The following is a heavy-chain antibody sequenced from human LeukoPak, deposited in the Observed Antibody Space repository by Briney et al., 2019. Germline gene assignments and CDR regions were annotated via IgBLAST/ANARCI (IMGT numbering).Heavy chain of an antibody. D-gene: IGHD1-26*01. J-gene: IGHJ4*02. CDR3: ARDGGSYYRYYFDY. CDR2: INHSGST. V-gene: IGHV4-34*01. Sequence: SETLSLTCAVYGGSFSGYYWSWIRQPPGKGLEWIGEINHSGSTNCNPSLKSRVTISVDTSKNQFSLKLSSVTAADTAVYYCARDGGSYYRYYFDYWGQGTLVTVSS. CDR1: GGSFSGYY.